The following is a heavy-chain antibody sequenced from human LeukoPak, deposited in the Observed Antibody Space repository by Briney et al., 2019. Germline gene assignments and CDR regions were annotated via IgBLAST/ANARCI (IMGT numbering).Heavy chain of an antibody. CDR3: ARDHDYGDSDY. CDR2: ISSSGSTI. Sequence: PGGSLRLSCAASGFTFSSYEMNWVRQAPGKGLEWVSYISSSGSTIYYADSVKGRFTISRDNAKSSLYLQMNSLRAEDTAVYYCARDHDYGDSDYWGQGTLVTVSS. D-gene: IGHD4-17*01. V-gene: IGHV3-48*03. J-gene: IGHJ4*02. CDR1: GFTFSSYE.